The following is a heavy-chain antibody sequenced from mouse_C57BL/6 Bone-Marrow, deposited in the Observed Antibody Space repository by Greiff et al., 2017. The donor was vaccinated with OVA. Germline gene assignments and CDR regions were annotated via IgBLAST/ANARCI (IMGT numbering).Heavy chain of an antibody. D-gene: IGHD3-2*02. Sequence: QVQLKESGAELAKPGASVKLSCKASGYTFTSYWMHWVKQRPGQGLEWIGRIHPSDSDTNYNQKFKGKATLTVDTSSSTAYMQLSSLTSEDSAVYYCARETAQAYFDYWGQGTTLTVSS. J-gene: IGHJ2*01. CDR2: IHPSDSDT. V-gene: IGHV1-74*01. CDR1: GYTFTSYW. CDR3: ARETAQAYFDY.